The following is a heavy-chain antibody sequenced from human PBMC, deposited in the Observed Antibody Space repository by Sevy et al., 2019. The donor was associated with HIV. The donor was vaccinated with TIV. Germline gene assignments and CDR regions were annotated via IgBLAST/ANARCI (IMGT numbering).Heavy chain of an antibody. J-gene: IGHJ3*02. CDR2: AKRKGDGGSI. D-gene: IGHD1-26*01. CDR1: GFSFKNVW. V-gene: IGHV3-15*01. CDR3: ATVLGAGAAGAFEI. Sequence: GGSLRLSCAGSGFSFKNVWMTWVRQTPGKGLEWVGHAKRKGDGGSIDYGSPVNGRFTISRDDSKDMLYLKMSGLKTEDTGDYYCATVLGAGAAGAFEIWGQGTMVTVSS.